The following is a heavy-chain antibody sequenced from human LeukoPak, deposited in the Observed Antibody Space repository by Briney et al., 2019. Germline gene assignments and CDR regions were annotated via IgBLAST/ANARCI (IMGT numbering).Heavy chain of an antibody. J-gene: IGHJ4*02. Sequence: GGSLRLSCTASGFAFSNYAMNWVRQAPGKGLEWVSGISGFNTYYADSVRGRFTISRDNSRNVMYLQMNGLRAEDTAIYYCAKDVCTSPRCLLYFDSWGQGTPATVSS. CDR1: GFAFSNYA. D-gene: IGHD2-8*01. V-gene: IGHV3-23*01. CDR2: ISGFNT. CDR3: AKDVCTSPRCLLYFDS.